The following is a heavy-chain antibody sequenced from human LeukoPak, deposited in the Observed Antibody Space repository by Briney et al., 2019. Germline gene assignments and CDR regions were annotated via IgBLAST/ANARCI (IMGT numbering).Heavy chain of an antibody. CDR3: ARAHYYDSSGYYTVGFRVWFDP. V-gene: IGHV4-34*01. CDR2: INHSGST. D-gene: IGHD3-22*01. J-gene: IGHJ5*02. Sequence: KPSETLSLTCAVYGGSFSGYYWGWIRQPPGKGLEWLGEINHSGSTNYNPSLKSRVTISVDTSRNQFSLKLSSVTAADTAVYYCARAHYYDSSGYYTVGFRVWFDPWGQGTLVTVSS. CDR1: GGSFSGYY.